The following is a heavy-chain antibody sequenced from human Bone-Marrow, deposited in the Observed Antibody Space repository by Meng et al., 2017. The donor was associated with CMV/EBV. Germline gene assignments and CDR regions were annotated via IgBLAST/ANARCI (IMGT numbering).Heavy chain of an antibody. CDR1: GYTFTSYY. CDR2: ISAYSGNT. V-gene: IGHV1-18*04. D-gene: IGHD3-22*01. J-gene: IGHJ6*02. Sequence: ASVKVSCKASGYTFTSYYMHWVRQAPGQGLEWMGWISAYSGNTNYAQRFQGRVIMTTDTSTSTAYMELRSLRSDDTAVYYCAREYDTSGNYGMDVWGQGTTVTVSS. CDR3: AREYDTSGNYGMDV.